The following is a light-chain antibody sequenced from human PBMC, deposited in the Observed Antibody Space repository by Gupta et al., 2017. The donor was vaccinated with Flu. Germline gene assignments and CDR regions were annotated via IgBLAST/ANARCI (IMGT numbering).Light chain of an antibody. V-gene: IGLV1-40*01. CDR1: TYNIGAGYD. J-gene: IGLJ2*01. CDR2: DTT. Sequence: QSVLMQQTAVSGAPGQRATIVCTGSTYNIGAGYDVHWYQQFPGAAPKVLIFDTTSRPSGVPERFSSSQSCTSAFLATTGLQAEDKADYYRPYYATHLGGSIFGAGTKVTVL. CDR3: PYYATHLGGSI.